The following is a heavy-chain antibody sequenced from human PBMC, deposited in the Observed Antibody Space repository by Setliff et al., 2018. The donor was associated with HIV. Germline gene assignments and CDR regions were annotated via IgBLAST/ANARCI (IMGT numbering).Heavy chain of an antibody. CDR1: GGSIRRGSYY. J-gene: IGHJ4*02. D-gene: IGHD6-19*01. CDR3: VRDPGYSSGWSGTTFDY. CDR2: ISSSGST. Sequence: SETLSLTCTVSGGSIRRGSYYWNWIRQPVGEGLEWIGHISSSGSTNYNPSPKNRVSLSLDTSKNQFSLKLRSVFAADTAVYYCVRDPGYSSGWSGTTFDYWGLGTLVTVSS. V-gene: IGHV4-61*09.